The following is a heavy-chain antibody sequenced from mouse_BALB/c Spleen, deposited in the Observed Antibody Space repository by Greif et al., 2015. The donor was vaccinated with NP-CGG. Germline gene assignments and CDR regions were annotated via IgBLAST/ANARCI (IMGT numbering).Heavy chain of an antibody. CDR2: ILPGSGST. CDR1: GYTFSSYW. D-gene: IGHD2-1*01. J-gene: IGHJ3*01. Sequence: QVQLKESGAELMRPGASVKISCKATGYTFSSYWIEWVKQRPGHGLEWIGEILPGSGSTNYNEKFKGKATFTADTSSNTAYMQLSSLTSEDSAVYYCARDGNPAWFAYWGQGTLVTVSA. CDR3: ARDGNPAWFAY. V-gene: IGHV1-9*01.